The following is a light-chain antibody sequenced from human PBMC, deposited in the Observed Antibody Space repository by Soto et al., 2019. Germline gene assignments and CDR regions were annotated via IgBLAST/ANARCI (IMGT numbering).Light chain of an antibody. J-gene: IGKJ1*01. V-gene: IGKV3-11*01. CDR2: DAS. Sequence: EIVLTQSPATLSLSPGDRATLSCRASQSIGSYLAWYQQKPGQAPRLLIYDASNRATGMPARFSGSGSGTDFTLTISSLESEDFAAYFCQHRSNSPPTWTFGQGTKVEIK. CDR1: QSIGSY. CDR3: QHRSNSPPTWT.